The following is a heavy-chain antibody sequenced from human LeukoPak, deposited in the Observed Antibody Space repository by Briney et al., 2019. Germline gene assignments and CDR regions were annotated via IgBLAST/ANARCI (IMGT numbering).Heavy chain of an antibody. CDR1: GFTFSSYA. CDR3: ARVNVRWVSSSGSFDI. CDR2: ISYDGSNK. D-gene: IGHD5-18*01. J-gene: IGHJ3*02. V-gene: IGHV3-30*04. Sequence: QSGGSLRLSCAASGFTFSSYAMHWVRQAPGKGLEWVAVISYDGSNKYYADSVKGRFTISRDNSKNTLYLQMNSLRAKDTAVYYCARVNVRWVSSSGSFDIWGQGTMVTVSS.